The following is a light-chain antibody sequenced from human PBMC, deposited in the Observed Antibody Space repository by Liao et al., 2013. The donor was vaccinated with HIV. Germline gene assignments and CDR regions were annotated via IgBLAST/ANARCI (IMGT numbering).Light chain of an antibody. CDR3: QVWDSRSDRPV. CDR1: TVGKQY. CDR2: QDA. V-gene: IGLV3-1*01. Sequence: SYELTQAPSVSVSPGQTASITCSGPTVGKQYVSWFQQRPGQSPRLLVYQDAKRPSGIPERFSGSNSGNTATLTISRVEAEDEADYYCQVWDSRSDRPVFGGGTKLIVL. J-gene: IGLJ2*01.